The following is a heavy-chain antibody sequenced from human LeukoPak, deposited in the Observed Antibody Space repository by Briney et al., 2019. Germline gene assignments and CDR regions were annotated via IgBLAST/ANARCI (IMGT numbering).Heavy chain of an antibody. CDR2: ISYDGSSK. Sequence: GGALRLSCAASGFTFSSYAMHGVRQAPGKGLEGVAVISYDGSSKYYADSVKGRFTISRDNSTTTLYLQMNSLRAEDTAVYFCARGFLGGTDQYFDSWGQGTLVTVSS. J-gene: IGHJ4*02. CDR1: GFTFSSYA. V-gene: IGHV3-30*07. CDR3: ARGFLGGTDQYFDS. D-gene: IGHD6-19*01.